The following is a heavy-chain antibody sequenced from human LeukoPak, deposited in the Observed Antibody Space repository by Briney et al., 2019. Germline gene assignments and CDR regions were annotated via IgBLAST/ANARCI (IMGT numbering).Heavy chain of an antibody. V-gene: IGHV4-39*01. Sequence: SETLSLTCTVSGGSISSRSYYWGWIRQPPGKGLEWIGTIYYSGSTYYNPSLKSRVTISVDTSKNQFSLKLSSVTAADTAVYYCARVVPMYSSDWYDDYWGQGTLVTVSS. D-gene: IGHD6-19*01. CDR1: GGSISSRSYY. J-gene: IGHJ4*02. CDR2: IYYSGST. CDR3: ARVVPMYSSDWYDDY.